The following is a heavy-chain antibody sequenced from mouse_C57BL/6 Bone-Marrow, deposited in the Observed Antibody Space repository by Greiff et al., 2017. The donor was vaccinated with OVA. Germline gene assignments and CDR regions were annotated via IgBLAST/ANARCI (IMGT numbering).Heavy chain of an antibody. V-gene: IGHV1-82*01. CDR2: IYPGDGDT. D-gene: IGHD1-1*01. CDR1: GYAFSSSW. CDR3: ARITTVYYFDY. J-gene: IGHJ2*01. Sequence: VKLMESGPELVKPGASVKISCKASGYAFSSSWMNWVKQRPGKGLEWIGRIYPGDGDTNYNGKFKGKATLTADKSSSTAYMQLSSLTSEDSAVYFCARITTVYYFDYWGQGTTLTVSS.